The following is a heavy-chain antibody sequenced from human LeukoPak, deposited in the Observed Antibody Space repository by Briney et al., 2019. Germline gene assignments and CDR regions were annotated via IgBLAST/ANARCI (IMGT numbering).Heavy chain of an antibody. D-gene: IGHD4-23*01. CDR3: GRDHVYGGADY. Sequence: GGSLRLSCAASGFTFDRFAMHWVRQAPGKGLEWVSLISGDGYTTYYVDSVKGRFTMSRDNSKNSLYLQMKSLRTEDTALYYCGRDHVYGGADYWGQGTLVTVSS. V-gene: IGHV3-43*02. CDR1: GFTFDRFA. CDR2: ISGDGYTT. J-gene: IGHJ4*02.